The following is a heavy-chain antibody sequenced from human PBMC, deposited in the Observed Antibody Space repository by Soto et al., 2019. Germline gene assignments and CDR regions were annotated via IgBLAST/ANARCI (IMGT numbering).Heavy chain of an antibody. V-gene: IGHV4-31*03. CDR1: GGSISSGGYY. CDR2: IYYSRST. CDR3: ASGSGSYYSWFDP. J-gene: IGHJ5*02. D-gene: IGHD3-10*01. Sequence: QVQLQESGPGLVKPSQTLSLTCTVSGGSISSGGYYWSWIRQHPGKGLEWIGYIYYSRSTYYYPSLKSRVTISVDTSKTQFSLKLSSVTAADTAVYYCASGSGSYYSWFDPWGQGTLVTVSS.